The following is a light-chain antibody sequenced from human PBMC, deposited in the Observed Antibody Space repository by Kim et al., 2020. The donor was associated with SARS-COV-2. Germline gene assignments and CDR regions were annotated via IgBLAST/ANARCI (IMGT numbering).Light chain of an antibody. CDR3: LQYNDFPWT. V-gene: IGKV1-17*01. J-gene: IGKJ1*01. CDR1: QDITSD. Sequence: DIQMTQSPSSLSASVGDRVTITCRASQDITSDLGWYQQKPGESPKRLIYATSNLQSGVPSRFSGSGSETEFTLTISSLQPEDFATYYWLQYNDFPWTFGQGTKVDIK. CDR2: ATS.